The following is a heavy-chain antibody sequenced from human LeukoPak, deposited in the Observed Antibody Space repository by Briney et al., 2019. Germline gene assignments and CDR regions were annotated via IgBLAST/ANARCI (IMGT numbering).Heavy chain of an antibody. Sequence: GGSLRLSCAASGFTFSSYWMHWVRQGPGKGLVWVSRLDTDGSNTNYADSVRGRFTISRDNAKNTLYLQMNSLRVEDTAVYYCARSPGGYFDLWGRGILATVSS. CDR2: LDTDGSNT. D-gene: IGHD3-10*01. V-gene: IGHV3-74*01. J-gene: IGHJ2*01. CDR1: GFTFSSYW. CDR3: ARSPGGYFDL.